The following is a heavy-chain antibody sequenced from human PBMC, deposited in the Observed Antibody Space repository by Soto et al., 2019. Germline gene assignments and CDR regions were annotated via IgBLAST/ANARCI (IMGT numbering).Heavy chain of an antibody. CDR3: TRRDRQGSSDYYSDF. V-gene: IGHV3-21*01. CDR2: LTSSGTYI. D-gene: IGHD3-22*01. Sequence: PGGSLRLSCAASGFSFSDYAMSWVRQAPGKGLEWVSSLTSSGTYIFYAGSVKGRFTISRDNAENSLYLQMNSLRAEDTAVYYCTRRDRQGSSDYYSDFWGQGT. J-gene: IGHJ4*02. CDR1: GFSFSDYA.